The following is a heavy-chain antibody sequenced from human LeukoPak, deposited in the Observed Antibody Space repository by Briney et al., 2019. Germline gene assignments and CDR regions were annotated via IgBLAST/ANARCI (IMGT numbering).Heavy chain of an antibody. D-gene: IGHD7-27*01. V-gene: IGHV3-48*01. CDR1: GFTFSSYN. CDR3: ARDNNWGSTHY. Sequence: GGSLRLSCVVSGFTFSSYNMNWVRQAPGQGLEWVSYISSSSSTIYYADSVKGRFTISRDNSKNTLYLQMNTLRAEDTAVYYCARDNNWGSTHYWGQGTLVTVSS. J-gene: IGHJ4*02. CDR2: ISSSSSTI.